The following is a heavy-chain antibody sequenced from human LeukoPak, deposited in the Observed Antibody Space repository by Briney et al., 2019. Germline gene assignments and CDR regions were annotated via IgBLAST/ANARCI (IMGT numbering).Heavy chain of an antibody. Sequence: SETLSLTCTVSGGSISSYYWSWIRQPPGKGLEWIGYIYYSGSTNYNPSLKSRVTISVDTSKNQFSLKLSSVTAADTAVYYCARVPRLRASPGAFDIWGQGTMVTVSS. CDR2: IYYSGST. V-gene: IGHV4-59*01. CDR3: ARVPRLRASPGAFDI. J-gene: IGHJ3*02. D-gene: IGHD4-17*01. CDR1: GGSISSYY.